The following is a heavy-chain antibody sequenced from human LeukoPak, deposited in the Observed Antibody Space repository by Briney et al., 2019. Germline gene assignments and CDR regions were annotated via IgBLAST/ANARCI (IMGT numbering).Heavy chain of an antibody. CDR1: KFTFSTSA. Sequence: GGSLRLSCAASKFTFSTSAMSWVRQAPGKGLEWVPAISGSGANTYYVDSVKGRFTISGDNSKNTLYLEMSSLRSDDTAVYYCAKESQTYYDIMTGYPNYYFDYWGQGTLVTVSS. D-gene: IGHD3-9*01. CDR3: AKESQTYYDIMTGYPNYYFDY. CDR2: ISGSGANT. V-gene: IGHV3-23*01. J-gene: IGHJ4*02.